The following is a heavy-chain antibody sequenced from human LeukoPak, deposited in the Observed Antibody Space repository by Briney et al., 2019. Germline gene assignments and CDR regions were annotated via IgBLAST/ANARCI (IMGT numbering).Heavy chain of an antibody. CDR1: GGSISSYY. CDR2: IYYSGST. CDR3: ARGGSIAVVPDY. J-gene: IGHJ4*02. D-gene: IGHD6-19*01. V-gene: IGHV4-59*12. Sequence: SETLSLTCTVSGGSISSYYWSWIRQPPGKGLEWIGYIYYSGSTNYNPSLKSRVTISVDTSKNQFSLKLSSVTATDTAVYYCARGGSIAVVPDYWGQGILVTVS.